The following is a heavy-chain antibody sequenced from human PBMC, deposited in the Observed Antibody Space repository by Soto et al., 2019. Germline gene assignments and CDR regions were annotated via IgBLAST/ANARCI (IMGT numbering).Heavy chain of an antibody. D-gene: IGHD3-3*01. V-gene: IGHV3-30-3*01. CDR1: GFTFSSYA. J-gene: IGHJ4*02. CDR3: AREKTYYDFWSGSGRNFDY. CDR2: ISYDGSNK. Sequence: PGGSLRLSCAASGFTFSSYAMHWVRQAPGKGLEWVAVISYDGSNKYYADSVKGRFTISRDNSKNTLYLQMNSLGAEDTAVYYCAREKTYYDFWSGSGRNFDYWGQGTLVTVSS.